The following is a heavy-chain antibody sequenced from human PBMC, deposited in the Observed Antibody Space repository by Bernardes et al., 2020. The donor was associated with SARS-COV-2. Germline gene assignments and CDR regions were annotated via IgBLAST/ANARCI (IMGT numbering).Heavy chain of an antibody. CDR1: GFTFSDYS. CDR2: ISSSSSYI. Sequence: GGSLRLSCAASGFTFSDYSINWVRQAPGKGLEWVSSISSSSSYIYYADSVKGRFTISRDNAKNSLYLQMDSLRAEDTAVYYCARESTTMVRGDTYGMDVWGQGTTVTVSS. D-gene: IGHD3-10*01. J-gene: IGHJ6*02. V-gene: IGHV3-21*01. CDR3: ARESTTMVRGDTYGMDV.